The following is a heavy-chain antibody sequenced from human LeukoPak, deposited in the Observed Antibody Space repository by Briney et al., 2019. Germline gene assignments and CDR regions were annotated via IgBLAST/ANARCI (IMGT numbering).Heavy chain of an antibody. CDR3: AKDRVGGYSYGTPPDY. D-gene: IGHD5-18*01. CDR2: IRYDGGNK. Sequence: PGGSLRLSCAASGFTFSSYGVHWVRQAPGKGLEWVAFIRYDGGNKYYADSVKGRFTISRDNSKNTLFLPMSSLRAEDTAVYYCAKDRVGGYSYGTPPDYWGQGTLVTVSS. V-gene: IGHV3-30*02. J-gene: IGHJ4*02. CDR1: GFTFSSYG.